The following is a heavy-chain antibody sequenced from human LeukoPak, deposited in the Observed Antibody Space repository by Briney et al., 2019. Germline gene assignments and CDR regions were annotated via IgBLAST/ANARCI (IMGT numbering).Heavy chain of an antibody. CDR2: IYPGDSDT. CDR1: GYSFTSYW. V-gene: IGHV5-51*01. Sequence: GESLKIPCKGSGYSFTSYWIGWVRQMPGKGLEWMGIIYPGDSDTRYSPSFQGQVTISADKSISTAYLQWSSLKASDTAMYYCARGGEVPAFRVSWFDPWGQGTLVTVSS. D-gene: IGHD2-2*01. J-gene: IGHJ5*02. CDR3: ARGGEVPAFRVSWFDP.